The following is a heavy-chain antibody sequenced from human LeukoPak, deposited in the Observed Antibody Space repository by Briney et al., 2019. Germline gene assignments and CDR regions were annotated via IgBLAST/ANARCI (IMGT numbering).Heavy chain of an antibody. Sequence: GGSLRLSCAASGFTFSNYWMSWVRQAPGKGLEWLANIKQDGSAIYYLDSVKGRFTISRDNAKNSLYLQMNSLRAEDTAIYYCSKGDGAYSGSSHYWGQGALVTVSS. J-gene: IGHJ4*02. CDR2: IKQDGSAI. CDR1: GFTFSNYW. CDR3: SKGDGAYSGSSHY. D-gene: IGHD1-26*01. V-gene: IGHV3-7*03.